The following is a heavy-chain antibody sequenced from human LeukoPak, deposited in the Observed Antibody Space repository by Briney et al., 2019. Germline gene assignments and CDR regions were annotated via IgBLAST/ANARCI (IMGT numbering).Heavy chain of an antibody. V-gene: IGHV3-23*01. CDR3: AKGSAGNWNDVLDY. Sequence: GGSLRLSCAASGFTFSSYAMSWVRQAPGKGLEWVSAISGSGASTSYADSVKGRFTISRDNSKNTLYLQMNSLRAEDTAVYYCAKGSAGNWNDVLDYWGQGTLVTVSS. CDR2: ISGSGAST. J-gene: IGHJ4*02. D-gene: IGHD1-1*01. CDR1: GFTFSSYA.